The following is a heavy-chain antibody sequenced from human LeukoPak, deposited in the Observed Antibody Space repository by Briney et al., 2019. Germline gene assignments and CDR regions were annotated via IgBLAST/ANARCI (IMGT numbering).Heavy chain of an antibody. CDR2: ISSSGATI. J-gene: IGHJ4*02. CDR1: GFTFSSYE. Sequence: GGSLRLSCAASGFTFSSYEMTWVRQAPGKGLEWVSYISSSGATIYYADSVKGRATISRDNAKNPLYLQMTSLRAEDTAVYYCARLPNGDYYRLDYWGQGTLVTVSS. V-gene: IGHV3-48*03. D-gene: IGHD4-17*01. CDR3: ARLPNGDYYRLDY.